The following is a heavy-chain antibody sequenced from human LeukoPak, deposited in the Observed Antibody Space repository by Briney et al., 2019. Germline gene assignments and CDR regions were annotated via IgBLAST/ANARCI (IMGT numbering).Heavy chain of an antibody. V-gene: IGHV3-30*03. Sequence: GGSLRLSCAASGFTFSSYGMHWVRQAPGKGLEWVAVISYDGSNKYYADSVKGRFTISRDNSKNTLYLQMNSLRAEDTAVYYCAREMIQGYYYYYYYMDVWGKGTTVTVSS. D-gene: IGHD5-18*01. CDR3: AREMIQGYYYYYYYMDV. CDR2: ISYDGSNK. CDR1: GFTFSSYG. J-gene: IGHJ6*03.